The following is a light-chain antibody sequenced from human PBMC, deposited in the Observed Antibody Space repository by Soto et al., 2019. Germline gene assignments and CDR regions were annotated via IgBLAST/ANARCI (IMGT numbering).Light chain of an antibody. V-gene: IGKV3-15*01. CDR2: GAS. J-gene: IGKJ4*01. CDR1: QTVVTN. Sequence: EIVVTQSPAILSVSPGERVTLSCRASQTVVTNLAWYQKRLGQAPSLLIYGASARATGVPARFSGSGSGTEFFLTISSLQSEDFAVYYCQHYNNWLGTFGGGTKVEIK. CDR3: QHYNNWLGT.